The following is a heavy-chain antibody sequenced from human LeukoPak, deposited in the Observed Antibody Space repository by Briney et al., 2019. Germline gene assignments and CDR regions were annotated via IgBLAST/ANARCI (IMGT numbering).Heavy chain of an antibody. Sequence: GGSLRLSCAVSGLTFSSSWMDWVRQAPGKGLEWVASINPDGNKKYSADSVKGRFTISRDSAENSLYLQMNSLRVEDTAFYYCARDLAYSRLDYWGQGMLVTVSS. D-gene: IGHD5-18*01. CDR3: ARDLAYSRLDY. CDR1: GLTFSSSW. CDR2: INPDGNKK. J-gene: IGHJ4*02. V-gene: IGHV3-7*01.